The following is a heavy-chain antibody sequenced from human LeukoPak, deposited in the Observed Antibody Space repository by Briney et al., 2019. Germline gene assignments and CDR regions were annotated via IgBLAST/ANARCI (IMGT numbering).Heavy chain of an antibody. Sequence: SSSGSTIYYAGSVKGLFTISRDNAKNSLYLQMNSLRAEDTAVYYCARDKDVVWGSESYFDYWGQGTLVTVSS. V-gene: IGHV3-11*01. D-gene: IGHD7-27*01. J-gene: IGHJ4*02. CDR2: SSSGSTI. CDR3: ARDKDVVWGSESYFDY.